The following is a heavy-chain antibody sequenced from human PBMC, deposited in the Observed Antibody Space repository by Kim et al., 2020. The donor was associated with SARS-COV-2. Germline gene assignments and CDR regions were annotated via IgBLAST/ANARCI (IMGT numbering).Heavy chain of an antibody. Sequence: GGSLRLSCVGSGFTFSTYTMTWVRQAPGKGLEWLSYISSSSGTIFYADSVRGRFTVSRDNAKNSLYLQINSLRDEDTAVYYCAAHPSSSWFDFWGQGTLVTVSS. J-gene: IGHJ4*02. CDR2: ISSSSGTI. CDR1: GFTFSTYT. CDR3: AAHPSSSWFDF. D-gene: IGHD2-2*01. V-gene: IGHV3-48*02.